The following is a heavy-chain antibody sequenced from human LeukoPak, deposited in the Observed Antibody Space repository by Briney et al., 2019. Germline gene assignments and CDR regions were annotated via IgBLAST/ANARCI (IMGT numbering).Heavy chain of an antibody. CDR2: ITSDGSTI. Sequence: GRSLRLSCAASGFTFSSYEMNWVRQAPGKGLEWVSFITSDGSTIFYADSVKGRFTISRDNAKNSLYLQMNSLRAVEDTAVYYCARSTTTSLFDYWGQGTLVAVSS. D-gene: IGHD1-1*01. J-gene: IGHJ4*02. V-gene: IGHV3-48*03. CDR3: ARSTTTSLFDY. CDR1: GFTFSSYE.